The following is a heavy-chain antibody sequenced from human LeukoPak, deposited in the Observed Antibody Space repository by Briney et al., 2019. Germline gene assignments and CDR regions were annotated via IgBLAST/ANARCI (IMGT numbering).Heavy chain of an antibody. CDR2: IYYSGST. CDR1: GGSISSSSHY. V-gene: IGHV4-39*01. CDR3: ARHWAYCSGGTCYSFDD. Sequence: NTSETLSLTCIVSGGSISSSSHYWGWIRQPPGKGLEWNGSIYYSGSTYYSPSLKSRVTISVDTSKNQFSLKLRSVTAADTAVYHCARHWAYCSGGTCYSFDDWGQGTLVTVSS. D-gene: IGHD2-15*01. J-gene: IGHJ4*02.